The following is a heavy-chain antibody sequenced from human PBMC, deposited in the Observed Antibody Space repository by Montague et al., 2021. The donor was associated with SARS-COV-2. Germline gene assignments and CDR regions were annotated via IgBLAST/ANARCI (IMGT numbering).Heavy chain of an antibody. Sequence: TLSLTCTIFGRPLTSGGYNWTWLRSTPGNGLDWIGCVYHTGRTYYNPSLKSRVTMSIDMSKNQFSLNLTSVTAADTALYYCARDGHSNYNYIDPWCPGILVTVSS. CDR1: GRPLTSGGYN. J-gene: IGHJ5*02. CDR2: VYHTGRT. D-gene: IGHD4-11*01. CDR3: ARDGHSNYNYIDP. V-gene: IGHV4-31*03.